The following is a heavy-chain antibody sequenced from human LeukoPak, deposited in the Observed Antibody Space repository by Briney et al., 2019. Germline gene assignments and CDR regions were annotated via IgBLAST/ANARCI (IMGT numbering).Heavy chain of an antibody. CDR2: INVYNGHT. D-gene: IGHD3-10*01. Sequence: ASVRVSCKTSGYIFTNYGVSWVRQAPGQGLEWMGWINVYNGHTIYTQEFQGRVTLTTDTSTSTAHMDLRSLRSDDTAVYYCVRDSDHAPDYWGQGTLVTVSS. CDR3: VRDSDHAPDY. CDR1: GYIFTNYG. V-gene: IGHV1-18*01. J-gene: IGHJ4*02.